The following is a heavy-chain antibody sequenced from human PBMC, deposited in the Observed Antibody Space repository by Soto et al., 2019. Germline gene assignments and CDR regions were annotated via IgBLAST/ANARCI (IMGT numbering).Heavy chain of an antibody. CDR1: GFSFSSFA. V-gene: IGHV3-23*01. CDR3: AKGLELDA. Sequence: EVLLLESGGGLVQPGGSLRLSCEASGFSFSSFAMNWVRQAPGKGLEWVSAIGDSGASTYYADSVKGRFTISRDNSRNTLYLQLTSLRADDTAVYYWAKGLELDAWGNGTTVTVSS. D-gene: IGHD3-3*01. CDR2: IGDSGAST. J-gene: IGHJ6*04.